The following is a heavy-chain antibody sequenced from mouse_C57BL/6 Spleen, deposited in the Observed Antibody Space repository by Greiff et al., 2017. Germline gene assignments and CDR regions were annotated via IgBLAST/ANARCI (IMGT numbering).Heavy chain of an antibody. D-gene: IGHD1-1*01. CDR2: IYPGSGNT. J-gene: IGHJ1*03. CDR3: ANDYYGSSYWYFDV. Sequence: VQLQQSGAELVRPGASVKLSCKASGYTFTDYYINWVKQRPGQGLEWIARIYPGSGNTYYNEKFKGKATLTAEKSSSTAYMQLSSLTSEDSAVYFCANDYYGSSYWYFDVWGTGTTVTVSS. V-gene: IGHV1-76*01. CDR1: GYTFTDYY.